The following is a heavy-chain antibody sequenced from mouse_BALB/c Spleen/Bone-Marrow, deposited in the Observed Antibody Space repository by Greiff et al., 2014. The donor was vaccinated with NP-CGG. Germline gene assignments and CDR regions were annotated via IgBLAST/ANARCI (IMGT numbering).Heavy chain of an antibody. V-gene: IGHV3-1*02. CDR1: GYSITSGYS. Sequence: EVQLQQSGPDLVKPSQSLSLTCTVTGYSITSGYSWHWIRQFPGNKLEWMGYIHYSGRTNYNPSLKSRTSITRDTSKNQFFLQLNSVTTEDTATYYCTRDDYDVMDYWGQGTSVTVSS. CDR3: TRDDYDVMDY. CDR2: IHYSGRT. J-gene: IGHJ4*01.